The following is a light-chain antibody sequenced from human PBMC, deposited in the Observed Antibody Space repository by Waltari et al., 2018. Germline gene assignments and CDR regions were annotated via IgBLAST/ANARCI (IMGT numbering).Light chain of an antibody. Sequence: EMVLTQSPGSLSLSPGERATISCKASQIVAKYLTWYQQTPGQAPRLLIYHASIRATGIPDRFSGSGYGTDFSLTISRLEPEDFAVYFCQKYVNLPATFGQGTTVEV. CDR2: HAS. V-gene: IGKV3-20*01. CDR3: QKYVNLPAT. CDR1: QIVAKY. J-gene: IGKJ1*01.